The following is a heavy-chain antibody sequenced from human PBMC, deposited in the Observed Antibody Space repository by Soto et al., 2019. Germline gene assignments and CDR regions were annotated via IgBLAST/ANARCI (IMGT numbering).Heavy chain of an antibody. CDR3: ARVGSGSYYNYNRFPPPFDY. CDR2: IYYSGST. D-gene: IGHD3-10*01. J-gene: IGHJ4*02. CDR1: GGSISSYY. Sequence: PSETLSLTCTVSGGSISSYYWSWIRQPPGKGLEWIGYIYYSGSTNYNPSLKSRVTISVDTSKNQFSLKLSSVTAADTAVYYCARVGSGSYYNYNRFPPPFDYWGQGTLVTVSS. V-gene: IGHV4-59*01.